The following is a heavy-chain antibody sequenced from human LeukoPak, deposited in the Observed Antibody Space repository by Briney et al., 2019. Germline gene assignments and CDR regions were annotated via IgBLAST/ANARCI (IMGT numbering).Heavy chain of an antibody. Sequence: PSETLSLTCTVSGGSISSSSYYWGWIRQPPGKGLEWIGTIYYSGSTYYNPSLKSRVTISVNTSKNQFSLKLSSVTAADTAVYYCARQGYSSSWYSVEVPFSYWGQGTLVTVSS. J-gene: IGHJ4*02. CDR2: IYYSGST. D-gene: IGHD6-13*01. CDR3: ARQGYSSSWYSVEVPFSY. CDR1: GGSISSSSYY. V-gene: IGHV4-39*01.